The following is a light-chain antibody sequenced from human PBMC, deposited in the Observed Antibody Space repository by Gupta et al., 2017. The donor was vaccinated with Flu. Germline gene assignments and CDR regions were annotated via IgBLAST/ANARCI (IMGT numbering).Light chain of an antibody. CDR2: DAP. CDR3: QNLSNWPPST. J-gene: IGKJ2*01. CDR1: QSVGSY. V-gene: IGKV3-11*01. Sequence: ATVYSAPDERATLSSRARQSVGSYLAWYYQKPCQSPRLLIYDAPNSATRIPARFSGSGYGIHLAITNTSRELEDFAGYSCQNLSNWPPSTFGQGTMLEI.